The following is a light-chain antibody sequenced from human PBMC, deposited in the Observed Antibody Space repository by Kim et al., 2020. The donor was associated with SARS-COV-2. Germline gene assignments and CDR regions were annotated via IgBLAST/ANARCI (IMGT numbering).Light chain of an antibody. V-gene: IGKV3-20*01. CDR3: QQYDGSPPWA. CDR2: GAS. Sequence: PAESPPLSCRASQTASPNYRAWYQQNRGQAPRLLIYGASTRATGIPDRFSGSGSGTDFTLTISRVEPEDSAVYYCQQYDGSPPWAFGQGTKVDIK. CDR1: QTASPNY. J-gene: IGKJ1*01.